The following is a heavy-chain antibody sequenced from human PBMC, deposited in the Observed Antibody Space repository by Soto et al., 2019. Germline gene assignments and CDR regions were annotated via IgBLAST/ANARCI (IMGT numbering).Heavy chain of an antibody. J-gene: IGHJ4*02. CDR3: ARGPMGCTSSSCPYFFDY. Sequence: QVQLVQSGAEVKKPGASVKVSCKASGYTFTNYDINWVRQATGQGLEWMGWMNPNSGNTGYAQKFQGRVTMTRNTSMSTASMELSSLRSEDTAVYYCARGPMGCTSSSCPYFFDYWAQGTLVTVSS. CDR1: GYTFTNYD. V-gene: IGHV1-8*01. D-gene: IGHD2-2*01. CDR2: MNPNSGNT.